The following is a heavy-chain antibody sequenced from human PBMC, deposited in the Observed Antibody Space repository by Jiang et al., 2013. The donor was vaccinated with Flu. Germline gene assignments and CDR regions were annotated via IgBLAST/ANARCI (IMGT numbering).Heavy chain of an antibody. J-gene: IGHJ4*02. CDR1: GGSINPYY. CDR3: ARGPRNYYEK. CDR2: IYYTGVT. D-gene: IGHD3-22*01. Sequence: PGLVKPSETLTLTCTVSGGSINPYYGSWIRQPPGKGLEWLGHIYYTGVTNYNPSLKSRVTISLDRSDNQFSLNLISVTAADTAVYYCARGPRNYYEKWGQGTLVTVSS. V-gene: IGHV4-59*01.